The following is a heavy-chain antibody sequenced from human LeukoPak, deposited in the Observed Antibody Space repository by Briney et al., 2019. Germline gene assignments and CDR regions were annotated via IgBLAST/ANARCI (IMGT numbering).Heavy chain of an antibody. J-gene: IGHJ5*02. D-gene: IGHD2-2*01. V-gene: IGHV1-18*01. CDR1: GYTFTSYG. CDR3: ARDHCSSTSCSSTPTNWFDP. Sequence: GSVKVSCKASGYTFTSYGISWVRQAPGQGLEWMGWISAYNGNTNYAQKLQGRVTMTTDTSTSTAYMELRSLRSDDTAVYYCARDHCSSTSCSSTPTNWFDPWGQGTLVTVSS. CDR2: ISAYNGNT.